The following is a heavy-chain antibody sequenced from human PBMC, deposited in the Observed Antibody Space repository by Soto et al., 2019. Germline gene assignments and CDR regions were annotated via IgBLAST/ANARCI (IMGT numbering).Heavy chain of an antibody. CDR2: IFYSGST. CDR1: GGSISGSNYY. J-gene: IGHJ4*02. CDR3: ARRGIAAAAIDS. V-gene: IGHV4-39*01. D-gene: IGHD6-13*01. Sequence: QLQLQESGPGLVKPSETLSLTCTVSGGSISGSNYYWGWIRQPPGKGLEWIGSIFYSGSTYYNPSLESRVTVSVATSKDQFSLKLSSVTAADTAVYFCARRGIAAAAIDSWGQGTLVTVSS.